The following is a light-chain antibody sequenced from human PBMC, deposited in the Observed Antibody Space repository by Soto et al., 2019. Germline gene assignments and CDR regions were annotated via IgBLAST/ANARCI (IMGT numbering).Light chain of an antibody. J-gene: IGKJ5*01. V-gene: IGKV3-20*01. CDR2: GAS. CDR1: QSVTTR. Sequence: IVLTRFPATLSLSQGERVTFSSRPSQSVTTRLAWYQHKPGQAPTLLMSGASNRASGVPVRFSGSGSGTDFTLTITRLEPEDFALYYCQQYGGSPITFGLGTRLEIK. CDR3: QQYGGSPIT.